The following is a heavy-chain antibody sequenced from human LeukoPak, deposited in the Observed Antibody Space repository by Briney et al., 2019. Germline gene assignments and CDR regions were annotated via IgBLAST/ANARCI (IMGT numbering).Heavy chain of an antibody. CDR2: ISGSGGST. V-gene: IGHV3-23*01. J-gene: IGHJ4*02. D-gene: IGHD5-12*01. CDR1: GFTFSSYA. Sequence: PGGSLRLSCAASGFTFSSYAMSWVRQAPGKGLEWVSAISGSGGSTYYADSVKGRFTISRDNSKNTLYLRMNSLRAEDTAVYYCAKKMSDIVATYPFDYWGQGTLVTVSS. CDR3: AKKMSDIVATYPFDY.